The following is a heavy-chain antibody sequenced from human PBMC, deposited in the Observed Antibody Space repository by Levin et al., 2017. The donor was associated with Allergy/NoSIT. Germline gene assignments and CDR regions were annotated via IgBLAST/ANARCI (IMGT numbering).Heavy chain of an antibody. D-gene: IGHD5-24*01. J-gene: IGHJ4*02. Sequence: PSETLSLTCTVSGDSINDYYWSWIRQSPGKGLEWIGYIYYSGSTNYNPSLKSRVTILVDTSKNQFSLKLTSVTAADTAVYYCAREGRDGYNYFDYWGQGSLVTVSS. V-gene: IGHV4-59*01. CDR3: AREGRDGYNYFDY. CDR1: GDSINDYY. CDR2: IYYSGST.